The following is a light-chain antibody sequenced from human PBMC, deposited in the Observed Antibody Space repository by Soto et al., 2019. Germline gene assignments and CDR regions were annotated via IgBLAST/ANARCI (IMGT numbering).Light chain of an antibody. CDR1: QGVSRY. Sequence: EIVLTQSPATLSLSPGERATLSCRASQGVSRYLAWYQQKPGQAPRLLIYDASNRATGIPARFSGSGSGTDFTLTISSLEPEDFAVYYCQQRSDWPPITFGQGTKVDIK. CDR2: DAS. J-gene: IGKJ1*01. V-gene: IGKV3-11*01. CDR3: QQRSDWPPIT.